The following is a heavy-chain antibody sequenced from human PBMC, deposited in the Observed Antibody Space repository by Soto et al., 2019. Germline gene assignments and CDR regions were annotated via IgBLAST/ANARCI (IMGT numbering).Heavy chain of an antibody. V-gene: IGHV4-59*01. CDR3: ARGWDSSGYYHDY. D-gene: IGHD3-22*01. CDR1: GGSIISYY. J-gene: IGHJ4*02. CDR2: IYYSGST. Sequence: PSETLSLTCTVSGGSIISYYWSWIRQPPGKGLEWIGYIYYSGSTNYNPSLKSRVTISVDTSKNQFSLKLSSVTAADTAVYYCARGWDSSGYYHDYWGQGTLVTVSS.